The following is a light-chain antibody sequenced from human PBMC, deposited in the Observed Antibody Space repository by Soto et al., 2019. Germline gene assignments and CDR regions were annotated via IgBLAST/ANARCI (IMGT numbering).Light chain of an antibody. CDR2: KAS. CDR1: QSISSW. CDR3: QQYNGYPYT. V-gene: IGKV1-5*03. J-gene: IGKJ2*01. Sequence: DIPMTQSPSTLSASVGDRVTITCRASQSISSWLAWYQQKPGKAPKLLIYKASSLESGVPSRFSGSGSGTEFTLTISSLQPDDFATYYCQQYNGYPYTFGQVTKLEIK.